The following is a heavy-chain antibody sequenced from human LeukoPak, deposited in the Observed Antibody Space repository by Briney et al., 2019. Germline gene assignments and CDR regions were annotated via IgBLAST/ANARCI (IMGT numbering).Heavy chain of an antibody. CDR1: GGSISSSR. Sequence: TSETLSLTCTVSGGSISSSRWGWIRQPPGKGLEWIGYIFYTGRTNYNPSVESRVTISVDTSKNQFSLKLSSVTAADTAVYYCARDLTAMVFDYWGQGTLVTVSS. V-gene: IGHV4-59*12. D-gene: IGHD5-18*01. CDR2: IFYTGRT. CDR3: ARDLTAMVFDY. J-gene: IGHJ4*02.